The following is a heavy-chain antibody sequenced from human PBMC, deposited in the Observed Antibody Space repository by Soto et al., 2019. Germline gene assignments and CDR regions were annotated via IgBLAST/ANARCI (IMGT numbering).Heavy chain of an antibody. V-gene: IGHV3-48*01. CDR2: ISFSSSSI. J-gene: IGHJ4*02. CDR3: VRDPTSGIAAPF. D-gene: IGHD6-13*01. Sequence: TGGSKRLSCTASGFTISTYSMNWVRQAPGKGLEWISYISFSSSSIYYADSVRGRFTISRDNAKNSLYLQMNSLRAEDTAVYYCVRDPTSGIAAPFWGQGTPVTVSS. CDR1: GFTISTYS.